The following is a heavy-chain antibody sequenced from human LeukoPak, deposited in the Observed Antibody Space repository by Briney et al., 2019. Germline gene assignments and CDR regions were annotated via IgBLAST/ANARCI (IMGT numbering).Heavy chain of an antibody. CDR1: GGSISSYY. CDR2: IYTSGST. CDR3: ARGDGDYRPSWFDP. J-gene: IGHJ5*02. D-gene: IGHD4-17*01. Sequence: SETLSLTCTVSGGSISSYYWSWIRQPAGKGLEWIGRIYTSGSTNYNPSLKSRVTMSVDTSKNQFSLKLSSVTAADTAVYYCARGDGDYRPSWFDPWGQGTLVTVSS. V-gene: IGHV4-4*07.